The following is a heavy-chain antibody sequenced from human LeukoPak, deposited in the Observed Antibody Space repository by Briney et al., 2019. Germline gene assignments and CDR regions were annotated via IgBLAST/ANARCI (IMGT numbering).Heavy chain of an antibody. CDR1: GGSFSGYY. Sequence: SETLSLTCAVYGGSFSGYYWSWIRQPPGKGLEWIGEINHSGSTNYNPSLKSRVTISVDTSKNQFSLKLSSVTAADTAVYYCAIPTRDYYDSSGYYYHFGYWGQGTLVTVSS. CDR3: AIPTRDYYDSSGYYYHFGY. J-gene: IGHJ4*02. CDR2: INHSGST. V-gene: IGHV4-34*01. D-gene: IGHD3-22*01.